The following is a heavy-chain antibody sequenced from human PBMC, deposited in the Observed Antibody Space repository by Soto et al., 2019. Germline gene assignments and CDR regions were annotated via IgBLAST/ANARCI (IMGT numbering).Heavy chain of an antibody. CDR3: AKAFSVTYYDFWSGPPTARNYYYYYGMDV. J-gene: IGHJ6*02. Sequence: GGSLRLSCAASGFTFSSYAMGWVRQAPGKGLEWVSAISGSGGSTYYADSVKGRFTISRDNSKNTLYLQMNSLRVEDTAVYYCAKAFSVTYYDFWSGPPTARNYYYYYGMDVWGQGTTVTVSS. CDR1: GFTFSSYA. CDR2: ISGSGGST. D-gene: IGHD3-3*01. V-gene: IGHV3-23*01.